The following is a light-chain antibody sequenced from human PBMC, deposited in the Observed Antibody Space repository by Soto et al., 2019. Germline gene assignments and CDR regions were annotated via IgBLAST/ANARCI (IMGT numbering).Light chain of an antibody. CDR1: QSVSSSY. V-gene: IGKV3-20*01. Sequence: EIVLTQSPGTLSLSPGVRATLSCRASQSVSSSYLAWYQQKPGQAPRLLIYGASSRATGIPDRFSGSGSGTDFTLTINRLEPEDFAGYYCQQYGRTFGQGTKVEIK. CDR3: QQYGRT. CDR2: GAS. J-gene: IGKJ1*01.